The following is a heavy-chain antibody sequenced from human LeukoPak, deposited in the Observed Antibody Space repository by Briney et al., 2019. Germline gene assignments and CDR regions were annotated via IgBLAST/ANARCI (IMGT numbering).Heavy chain of an antibody. D-gene: IGHD3-9*01. Sequence: PGGSLRLSGAASGFTFSSYWMHWVRQAPGKGLVWVSRINSDGSSTSYADSVKGRFTISRDNAKNTLYLQMNSLRAEDTAVYYCASGDIMTRYGMDVWGQGTTVTVSS. CDR1: GFTFSSYW. CDR2: INSDGSST. J-gene: IGHJ6*02. V-gene: IGHV3-74*01. CDR3: ASGDIMTRYGMDV.